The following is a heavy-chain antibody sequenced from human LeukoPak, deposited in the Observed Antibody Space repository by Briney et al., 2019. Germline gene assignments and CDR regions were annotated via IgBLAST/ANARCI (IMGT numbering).Heavy chain of an antibody. CDR2: IKSKTDGGTT. Sequence: PGGSLRLSCAASGFTFSNAWMSWVRQAPGKGLEWVGRIKSKTDGGTTDYAAPVKGRFTISRDDSKNTLYLQMNSLKTEDTAVYYCTTGFYGSGPKCDYWGQGTLVTVSS. V-gene: IGHV3-15*01. D-gene: IGHD3-10*01. J-gene: IGHJ4*02. CDR1: GFTFSNAW. CDR3: TTGFYGSGPKCDY.